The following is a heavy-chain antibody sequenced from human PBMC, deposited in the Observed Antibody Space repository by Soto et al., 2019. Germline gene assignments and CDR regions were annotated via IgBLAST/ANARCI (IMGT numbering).Heavy chain of an antibody. CDR2: ISSSGSTI. CDR3: ARDRDSSGWYDAFDI. J-gene: IGHJ3*02. Sequence: GGSLRLSCAASGFTFSDYYMSWIRQAPGKGLEWVSYISSSGSTIYYEDSVKGRFTISRDNAKNSLYLQMISRRAEDTAVYYCARDRDSSGWYDAFDIWGQGTMVTVSS. D-gene: IGHD6-19*01. V-gene: IGHV3-11*01. CDR1: GFTFSDYY.